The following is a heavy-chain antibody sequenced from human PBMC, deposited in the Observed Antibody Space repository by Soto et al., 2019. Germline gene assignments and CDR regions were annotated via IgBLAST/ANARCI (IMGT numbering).Heavy chain of an antibody. D-gene: IGHD6-19*01. CDR2: IYPGDSDT. V-gene: IGHV5-51*01. Sequence: GESLKISCKGSGYSFTSYWIGWVRQMPGKGLEWMGIIYPGDSDTRYSPSFQGQVTISADKSISTAYLQWSSLKASDTAMYYCARGLRRWRAGYNWFDPWGQGTLVTVSS. CDR1: GYSFTSYW. CDR3: ARGLRRWRAGYNWFDP. J-gene: IGHJ5*02.